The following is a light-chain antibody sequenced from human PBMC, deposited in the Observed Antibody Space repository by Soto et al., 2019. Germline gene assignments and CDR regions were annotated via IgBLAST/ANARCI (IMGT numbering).Light chain of an antibody. J-gene: IGLJ2*01. CDR1: SGSVSTNYY. CDR3: VLYMGSGISV. V-gene: IGLV8-61*01. Sequence: QAVVTQEPSFSVSPGGTVTLTCGLSSGSVSTNYYPSWYQQTPGQPPRTLMYNTNTRSSGVPDRFSGSILGNKAALTITEAQADDESDYYCVLYMGSGISVFGGGIKVTVL. CDR2: NTN.